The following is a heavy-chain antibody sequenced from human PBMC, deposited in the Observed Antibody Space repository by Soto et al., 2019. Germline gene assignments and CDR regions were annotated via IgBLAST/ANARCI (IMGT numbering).Heavy chain of an antibody. Sequence: GGSLRLSCTASGFTFGDYAMSWFRQAPGKGLEWVGFIRSKAYGGTTEYAASVKGRFTISRDDSKSIAYLQMNSLKTEDTAVYYCTREGDLYCSSTSCYPTAYFDYWGQGTLVTVSS. J-gene: IGHJ4*02. V-gene: IGHV3-49*03. CDR3: TREGDLYCSSTSCYPTAYFDY. CDR2: IRSKAYGGTT. CDR1: GFTFGDYA. D-gene: IGHD2-2*01.